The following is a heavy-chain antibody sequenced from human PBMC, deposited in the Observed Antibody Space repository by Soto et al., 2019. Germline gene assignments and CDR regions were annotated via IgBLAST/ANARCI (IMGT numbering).Heavy chain of an antibody. D-gene: IGHD1-26*01. CDR1: GFTFSNAW. CDR2: IKSKTDGGTT. J-gene: IGHJ6*02. Sequence: EVQLVESGGGLVKPGGSLRLSCAASGFTFSNAWMNWVRQAPGKGLEWVGRIKSKTDGGTTDYAAPVKGRFTISRDDSNNTLYLQMNSLKTEDTAVYYCTPASEWELRSGMDVWGQGTTVTVSS. V-gene: IGHV3-15*07. CDR3: TPASEWELRSGMDV.